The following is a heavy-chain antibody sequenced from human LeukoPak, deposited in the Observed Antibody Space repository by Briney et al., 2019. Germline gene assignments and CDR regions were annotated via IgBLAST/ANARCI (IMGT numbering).Heavy chain of an antibody. J-gene: IGHJ6*03. V-gene: IGHV3-20*04. CDR3: ARGAADDLYYMDV. CDR2: INWKGGSR. Sequence: ALRLSCAASGFTFDDYGMSWVRQAPGKGLEWGSGINWKGGSRGYAESVKGRFTMYRDTAKTSLYLQMKSLSAEDTALYYCARGAADDLYYMDVWGKGTTVTVSS. CDR1: GFTFDDYG. D-gene: IGHD3/OR15-3a*01.